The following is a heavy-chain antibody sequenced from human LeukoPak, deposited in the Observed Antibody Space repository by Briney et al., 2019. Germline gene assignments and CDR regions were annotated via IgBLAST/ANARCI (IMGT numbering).Heavy chain of an antibody. Sequence: PGGSLRLSCAASGFTVSSNYMSWVRQAPGKGLEWVSVIYSGGSTYYADSVKGRFTISRDNARNSLYPQMNSLRAEDTAMFYCARERPGSASAFEYWGQGTLVTVSS. D-gene: IGHD6-25*01. CDR2: IYSGGST. J-gene: IGHJ4*02. CDR3: ARERPGSASAFEY. V-gene: IGHV3-66*01. CDR1: GFTVSSNY.